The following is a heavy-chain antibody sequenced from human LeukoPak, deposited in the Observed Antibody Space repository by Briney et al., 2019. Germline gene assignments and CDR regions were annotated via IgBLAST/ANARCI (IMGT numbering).Heavy chain of an antibody. V-gene: IGHV3-7*01. D-gene: IGHD2-2*01. J-gene: IGHJ5*02. CDR1: GFTFSSYW. CDR3: AKGYPVVVPAAMGPWFDP. CDR2: IKQDGSEK. Sequence: GGSLRLSCAASGFTFSSYWMSWVRQAPGKGLEWVANIKQDGSEKYYVDSVKGRFTISRDNAKNSLYLQMNSLRAEDTAVYYCAKGYPVVVPAAMGPWFDPWGQGTLVTVSS.